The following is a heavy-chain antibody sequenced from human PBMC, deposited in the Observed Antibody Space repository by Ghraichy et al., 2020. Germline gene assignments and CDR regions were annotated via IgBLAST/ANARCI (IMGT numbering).Heavy chain of an antibody. CDR3: ARDQAPPTYYYDSSGFDI. Sequence: LSLTCAASGFTFSSYEMNWVRQAPGKGLEWVSYISSSGSTIYYADSVKGRFTISRDNAKNSLYLQMNSLRAEDTAVYYCARDQAPPTYYYDSSGFDIWGQGTMVTVSS. V-gene: IGHV3-48*03. J-gene: IGHJ3*02. CDR1: GFTFSSYE. CDR2: ISSSGSTI. D-gene: IGHD3-22*01.